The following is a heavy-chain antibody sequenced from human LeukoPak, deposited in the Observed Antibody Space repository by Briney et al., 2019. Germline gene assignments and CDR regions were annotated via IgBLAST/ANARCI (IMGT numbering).Heavy chain of an antibody. Sequence: SETLSLTCTVSGGSISSYYWSWIRQPPGKGLEWIGYIYYSGSTNYNPSLKSRVTISVDTSKNQFSLKLSSVTAADTAVYYCARHPDYYDSSGYYYFGAFDIWGQGTMVTVSS. CDR1: GGSISSYY. CDR3: ARHPDYYDSSGYYYFGAFDI. J-gene: IGHJ3*02. V-gene: IGHV4-59*08. D-gene: IGHD3-22*01. CDR2: IYYSGST.